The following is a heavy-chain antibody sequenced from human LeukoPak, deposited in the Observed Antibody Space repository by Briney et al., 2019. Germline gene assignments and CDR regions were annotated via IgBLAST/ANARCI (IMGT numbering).Heavy chain of an antibody. CDR3: ARDFMTTVTTWEFYFDY. J-gene: IGHJ4*02. D-gene: IGHD4-17*01. CDR2: ISSSSSYI. CDR1: GFTFSSYS. V-gene: IGHV3-21*04. Sequence: PGGSLRLSCAASGFTFSSYSMNWVRQAPGKGLEWVSSISSSSSYIYYADSVKGRFTISRDNAKNSLYLQMNSLRAEDTAVYYCARDFMTTVTTWEFYFDYWGQGTLVTVSS.